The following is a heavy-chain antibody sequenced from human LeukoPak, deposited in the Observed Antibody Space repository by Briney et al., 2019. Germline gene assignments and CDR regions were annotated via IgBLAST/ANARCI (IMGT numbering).Heavy chain of an antibody. CDR1: GFTFSSYG. Sequence: PGGSLRLSCAASGFTFSSYGMHWVRQAPGKGLEWVAFIRYDGSNKYYADSVKGRFTISRDNSKNTLYLQMNSLRAEDTAVYYCARPSGYDDGVFGYWGQGTLVTVSS. V-gene: IGHV3-30*02. D-gene: IGHD5-12*01. J-gene: IGHJ4*02. CDR3: ARPSGYDDGVFGY. CDR2: IRYDGSNK.